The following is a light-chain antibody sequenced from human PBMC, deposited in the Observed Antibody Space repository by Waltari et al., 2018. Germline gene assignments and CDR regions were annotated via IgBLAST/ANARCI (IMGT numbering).Light chain of an antibody. J-gene: IGLJ2*01. CDR1: SIYSGSYHS. CDR2: DVT. CDR3: SSYMDTTALEL. V-gene: IGLV2-14*03. Sequence: QSPLTQPAPLSVSPGQSITISCTGTSIYSGSYHSVSCYQQHPGKAPKLIIFDVTNRPSGVSNRFSGSKSGNTASLIISGLQGEDEADYYCSSYMDTTALELFGGGTSLTVL.